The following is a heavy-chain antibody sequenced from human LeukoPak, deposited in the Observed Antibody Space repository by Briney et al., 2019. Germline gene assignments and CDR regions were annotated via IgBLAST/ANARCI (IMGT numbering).Heavy chain of an antibody. J-gene: IGHJ6*03. CDR3: TREHYDILTGYFYRYYYYYYMDV. D-gene: IGHD3-9*01. V-gene: IGHV3-49*02. Sequence: WTRQPPGRGLGWVGFFRSKAYGGTPEYAASVKGRFTISRDDSKSIAYLQMNSLKTEDTAVYYCTREHYDILTGYFYRYYYYYYMDVWGKGTTVTISS. CDR2: FRSKAYGGTP.